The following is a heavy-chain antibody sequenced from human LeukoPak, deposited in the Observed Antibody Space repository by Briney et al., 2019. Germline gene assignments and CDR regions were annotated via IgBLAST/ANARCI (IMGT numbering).Heavy chain of an antibody. Sequence: GGSLRLSCAASGFTFSNYAMGWVRQAPGKGPEWASSIRYNIENTHYADAVQGRFTISRDNSKNTLYLQMNSLRAEDTARYYCAKASTRDTGYYFDSWGQGTLVSVSS. V-gene: IGHV3-23*01. D-gene: IGHD3-9*01. CDR1: GFTFSNYA. CDR3: AKASTRDTGYYFDS. CDR2: IRYNIENT. J-gene: IGHJ4*02.